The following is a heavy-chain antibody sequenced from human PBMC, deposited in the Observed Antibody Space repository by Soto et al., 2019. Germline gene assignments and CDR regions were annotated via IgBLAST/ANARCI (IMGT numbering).Heavy chain of an antibody. Sequence: PGGSLRLSCAASGFTFSSDWMHWVRQAPGKGLVWVSRINTDGSDTSYADSVKGRFTISRDNSKNTLYLQMNSLRAEDTAVYYCAKSGIAVAGSRDLYFDYWGQGTLVTVSS. V-gene: IGHV3-74*01. CDR2: INTDGSDT. J-gene: IGHJ4*02. D-gene: IGHD6-19*01. CDR3: AKSGIAVAGSRDLYFDY. CDR1: GFTFSSDW.